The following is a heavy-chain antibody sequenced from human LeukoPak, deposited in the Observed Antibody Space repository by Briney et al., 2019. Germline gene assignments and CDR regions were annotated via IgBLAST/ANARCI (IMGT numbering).Heavy chain of an antibody. CDR2: IYNNGSP. V-gene: IGHV4-61*01. CDR1: GVSVTIAPYY. D-gene: IGHD1-26*01. CDR3: ARDLYRPFYFDY. J-gene: IGHJ4*02. Sequence: SETLSLTCTVSGVSVTIAPYYWSWIRQPPGKGLEWIGHIYNNGSPNYKSSLKSRVTMSMDTSKNQLSLKLNSVTAADTAIYYCARDLYRPFYFDYWGQGILVTVSS.